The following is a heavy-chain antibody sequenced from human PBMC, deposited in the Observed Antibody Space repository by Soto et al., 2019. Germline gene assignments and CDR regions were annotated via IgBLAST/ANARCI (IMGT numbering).Heavy chain of an antibody. Sequence: SETLSLTCAVYGGSFSGYYWSWIRQPPGKGLEWIGEINHSGSTNYNPSLKSRVTISVDTSKNQFSLKLSSVTAADTAVYYCASLVTMVRGVKTYYYYYMDVWGKGTTVTVSS. J-gene: IGHJ6*03. V-gene: IGHV4-34*01. CDR3: ASLVTMVRGVKTYYYYYMDV. D-gene: IGHD3-10*01. CDR1: GGSFSGYY. CDR2: INHSGST.